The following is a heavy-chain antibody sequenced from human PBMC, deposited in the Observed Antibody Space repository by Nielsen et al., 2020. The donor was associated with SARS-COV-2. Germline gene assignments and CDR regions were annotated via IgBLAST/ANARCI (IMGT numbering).Heavy chain of an antibody. V-gene: IGHV7-4-1*02. Sequence: ASVKVSCKASGYTFTSYDINWVRQATGQGLEWMGWINTNTGNPTYAQGFTGRFVFSLDTSVSTAYLQISSLKAEDTAVYYCARVTIFGVVINNWFDPWGQGTLVTVSS. CDR1: GYTFTSYD. CDR3: ARVTIFGVVINNWFDP. CDR2: INTNTGNP. J-gene: IGHJ5*02. D-gene: IGHD3-3*01.